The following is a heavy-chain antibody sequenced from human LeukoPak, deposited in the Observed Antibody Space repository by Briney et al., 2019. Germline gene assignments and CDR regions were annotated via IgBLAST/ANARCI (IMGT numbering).Heavy chain of an antibody. D-gene: IGHD3-22*01. CDR1: GFTFSSYA. J-gene: IGHJ4*02. CDR2: ISGSGGST. Sequence: PGGSLRLSCAASGFTFSSYAMSWVRQAPGKGLEWVSAISGSGGSTYYADSMKGRFTISRDNSKNTLYLQMNSLRAEDTAVYYCAETTHDSSGYYYFGYWGQGTLVTVSS. V-gene: IGHV3-23*01. CDR3: AETTHDSSGYYYFGY.